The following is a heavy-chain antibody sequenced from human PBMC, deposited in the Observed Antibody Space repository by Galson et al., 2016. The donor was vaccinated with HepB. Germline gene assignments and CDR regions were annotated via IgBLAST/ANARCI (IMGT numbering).Heavy chain of an antibody. V-gene: IGHV3-11*05. J-gene: IGHJ4*02. Sequence: SLRLSCAASGFTFSDYYMSWIRQAPGKGLEWISYISTGSGHTNYADSVKGRFTISRDNTRSSLYLQMNSLRGEDTAVYYCVREPRAKAYYYDFWGQGTLVTVSS. CDR3: VREPRAKAYYYDF. CDR2: ISTGSGHT. D-gene: IGHD2-21*01. CDR1: GFTFSDYY.